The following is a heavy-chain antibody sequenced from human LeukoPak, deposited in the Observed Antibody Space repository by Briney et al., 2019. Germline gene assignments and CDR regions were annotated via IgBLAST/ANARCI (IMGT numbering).Heavy chain of an antibody. CDR3: AKAGLRAVAPIDY. CDR1: GFTFSSYA. J-gene: IGHJ4*02. D-gene: IGHD6-19*01. V-gene: IGHV3-23*01. CDR2: ISGSGGST. Sequence: GGSLRLSCAASGFTFSSYAMSWVRQAPGKGLEWVSAISGSGGSTYYADSVKGRFTIFRDNSKNTLYLQMNSLRAEDTAVYYCAKAGLRAVAPIDYWGQGTLVTVSS.